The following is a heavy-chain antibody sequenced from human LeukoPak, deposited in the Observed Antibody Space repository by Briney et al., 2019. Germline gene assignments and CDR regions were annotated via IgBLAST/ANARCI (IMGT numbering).Heavy chain of an antibody. CDR3: ARGYCSSTSCYPFYMDV. CDR1: GFTFSSYS. CDR2: ISSSSSYI. J-gene: IGHJ6*03. D-gene: IGHD2-2*01. V-gene: IGHV3-21*01. Sequence: GGSLRLSCAASGFTFSSYSKNWVRQAPGKGLEWVSSISSSSSYIYYADSVKGRFTISRDNAKNSLYLQMNSLRAEDTAVYYCARGYCSSTSCYPFYMDVWGKGTTVTISS.